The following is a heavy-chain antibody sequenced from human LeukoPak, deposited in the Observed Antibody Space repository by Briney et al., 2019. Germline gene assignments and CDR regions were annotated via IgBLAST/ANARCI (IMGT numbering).Heavy chain of an antibody. CDR1: GFTFSSYA. CDR3: AKDSFGVPFGY. Sequence: GGSLRLSCAASGFTFSSYAMSWVRQAPGKGLEWVSAISGSGGSTYYADSVKGRFTISGDNSKNTLYLQMNSLRAEDTAVYYCAKDSFGVPFGYWGQGTLVTVSS. V-gene: IGHV3-23*01. CDR2: ISGSGGST. J-gene: IGHJ4*02. D-gene: IGHD2-15*01.